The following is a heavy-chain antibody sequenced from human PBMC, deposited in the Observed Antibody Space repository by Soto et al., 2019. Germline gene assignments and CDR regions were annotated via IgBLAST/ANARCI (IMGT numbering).Heavy chain of an antibody. CDR1: GYTFTGYY. D-gene: IGHD2-2*01. CDR3: ARAPLIVVVPADPLVYGMDV. V-gene: IGHV1-2*04. Sequence: ASVNVSCKASGYTFTGYYMHWVRQAPGQGLEWMGWINPNSGGTNYAQKFQGWVTMTRDTSISTAYMELSRLRSDDTAVYYCARAPLIVVVPADPLVYGMDVWGQGTTVTVSS. J-gene: IGHJ6*02. CDR2: INPNSGGT.